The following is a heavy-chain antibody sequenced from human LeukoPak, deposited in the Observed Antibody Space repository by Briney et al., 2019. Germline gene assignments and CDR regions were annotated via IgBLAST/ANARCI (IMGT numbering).Heavy chain of an antibody. D-gene: IGHD5-18*01. Sequence: ASVKVSCKASGGTFSSYAISWVRQAPGQGLEWMGGIIPIFGTANYAQKFQGRVTITADESTSTAYMELSSLRSEDTAVYYCARAGYTAMVDAFDIWGQGTMVTVSS. CDR3: ARAGYTAMVDAFDI. J-gene: IGHJ3*02. CDR1: GGTFSSYA. CDR2: IIPIFGTA. V-gene: IGHV1-69*13.